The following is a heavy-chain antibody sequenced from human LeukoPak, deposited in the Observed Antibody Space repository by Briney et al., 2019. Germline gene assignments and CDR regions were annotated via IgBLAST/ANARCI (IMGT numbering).Heavy chain of an antibody. J-gene: IGHJ4*02. CDR3: ARRGAYSTAV. V-gene: IGHV4-34*01. D-gene: IGHD4-11*01. CDR2: INHSGST. CDR1: GGSFSGYY. Sequence: SETLSLTCAVYGGSFSGYYWSWIRQPPGKGLEWIGEINHSGSTNYNPSLKSRVTISVDTSKNQFSLKLSSETAADTAVYYCARRGAYSTAVWGQGTLVTVSS.